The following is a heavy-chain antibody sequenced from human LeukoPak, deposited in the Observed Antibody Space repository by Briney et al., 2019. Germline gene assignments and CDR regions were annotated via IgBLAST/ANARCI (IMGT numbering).Heavy chain of an antibody. CDR1: GGSFSGYY. Sequence: SETLSLTCAVYGGSFSGYYWSWIRQPPGKGLEWIGEINHSGSTNYNPSLKSRVTISVDTSKNQFSLKLSSVTAADTAVYYCARGQRIQLWSWGRFDPWSQGTLVTVSS. J-gene: IGHJ5*02. V-gene: IGHV4-34*01. CDR3: ARGQRIQLWSWGRFDP. D-gene: IGHD5-18*01. CDR2: INHSGST.